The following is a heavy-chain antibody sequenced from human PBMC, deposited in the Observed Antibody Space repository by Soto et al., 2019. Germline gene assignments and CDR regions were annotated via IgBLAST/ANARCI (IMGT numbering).Heavy chain of an antibody. V-gene: IGHV3-23*01. J-gene: IGHJ2*01. CDR3: XXXXXXXXXXXXNFDV. Sequence: EVQVLESGGGLVQPGGSLRLSCAASGFTFSNYAMSWVRQAPGKGLEWVSTIHGGGDYTHYTDSVKGRFTISRDNSRXXXXXXXXXXXXXXXXXXXXXXXXXXXXXXXXNFDVWGRGTLVTVSS. CDR2: IHGGGDYT. CDR1: GFTFSNYA.